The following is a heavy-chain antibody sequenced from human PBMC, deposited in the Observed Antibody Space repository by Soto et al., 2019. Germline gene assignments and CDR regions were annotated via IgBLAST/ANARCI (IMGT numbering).Heavy chain of an antibody. D-gene: IGHD2-8*01. CDR1: GGSFSGYY. CDR3: ARGRSTHIVIMVYAIPWGMDV. Sequence: PSETLSLPCAVYGGSFSGYYWSWIRQPPGKGLEWIGEINHSGSTNYNPSLKGRVTISVDTSKNQFSLKLSSVTAADTAVYYCARGRSTHIVIMVYAIPWGMDVWGQGTTVTVSS. J-gene: IGHJ6*02. V-gene: IGHV4-34*01. CDR2: INHSGST.